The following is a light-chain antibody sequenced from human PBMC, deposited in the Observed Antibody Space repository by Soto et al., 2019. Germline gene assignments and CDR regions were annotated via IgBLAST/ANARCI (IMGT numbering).Light chain of an antibody. CDR1: SSDVGGYNY. V-gene: IGLV2-14*01. CDR2: DVS. Sequence: QPVLAQPASVSGSPGQSITISCTGTSSDVGGYNYVSWYQQHPGKAPKLMIYDVSNRPSGVSNRFSGSKSGNTASLTISGLQAEDEADYHCSSYTSSSTLEVFGGGTKLTVL. CDR3: SSYTSSSTLEV. J-gene: IGLJ2*01.